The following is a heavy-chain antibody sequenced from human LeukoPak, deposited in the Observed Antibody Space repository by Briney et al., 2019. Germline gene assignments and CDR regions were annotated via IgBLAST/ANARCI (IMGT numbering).Heavy chain of an antibody. CDR2: IKQDGSEI. Sequence: GGSLRLSCAASGFTFSTSWMSWVRQAPGKGLEWVANIKQDGSEIYYVDSVKGRFTISRDNAKNSLSLQMNSLRAEDTAVYYCARDSGWLSDQWGQGTLVTVSS. D-gene: IGHD6-19*01. CDR3: ARDSGWLSDQ. J-gene: IGHJ4*02. CDR1: GFTFSTSW. V-gene: IGHV3-7*01.